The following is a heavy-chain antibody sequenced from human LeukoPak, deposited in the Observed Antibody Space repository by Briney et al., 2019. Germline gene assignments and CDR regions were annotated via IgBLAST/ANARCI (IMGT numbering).Heavy chain of an antibody. CDR2: IYYSGST. Sequence: PSETLSLTCTVSGGSITSYYRSWIRQPPGKGLEWIGNIYYSGSTNYNPSLKSRVTISIDTSKNQFSLKLSSVTAADTAVYYCASTANYYGSGSYYKNWGQGTLVTVSS. V-gene: IGHV4-59*01. CDR3: ASTANYYGSGSYYKN. CDR1: GGSITSYY. J-gene: IGHJ4*02. D-gene: IGHD3-10*01.